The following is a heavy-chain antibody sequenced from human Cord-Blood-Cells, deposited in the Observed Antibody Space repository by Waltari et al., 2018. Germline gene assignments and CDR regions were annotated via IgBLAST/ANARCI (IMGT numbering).Heavy chain of an antibody. CDR2: INHRGST. V-gene: IGHV4-34*01. CDR1: GGSFSGYY. CDR3: AREGLYGGSDY. D-gene: IGHD3-10*02. J-gene: IGHJ4*02. Sequence: QVQLQQWGAGLLKPSETLSLTCAVYGGSFSGYYWSWSRQPPGKGLEWIGEINHRGSTNYNPSLKSRVTISVDTSKNQFSLKLSSVTAADTAVYYCAREGLYGGSDYWGQGTLVTVSS.